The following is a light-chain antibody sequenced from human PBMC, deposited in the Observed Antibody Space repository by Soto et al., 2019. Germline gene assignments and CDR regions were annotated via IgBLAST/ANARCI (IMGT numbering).Light chain of an antibody. Sequence: KQWASELSASEKERVTITCLASQSIXTWLAWSEQKPGKAPESLIFXASTLQSGVPPRFSGSGSGTEFTLTISRLQPDDFATYYCQQYNTFSTFGQGTKVDI. J-gene: IGKJ1*01. CDR3: QQYNTFST. CDR1: QSIXTW. CDR2: XAS. V-gene: IGKV1-5*01.